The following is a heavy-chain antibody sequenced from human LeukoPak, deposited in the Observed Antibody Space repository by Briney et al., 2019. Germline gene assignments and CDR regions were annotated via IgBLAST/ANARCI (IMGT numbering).Heavy chain of an antibody. CDR2: VYDIGST. CDR3: ARDRYYYGSGSPSFDY. Sequence: SETLSLTCTVSGGSIGSHYWTWIRQTPGKGLEWIGYVYDIGSTKYNPSLKSRVTISVDTSKNQFSLRLSSVTAADTAVYYCARDRYYYGSGSPSFDYWGQGSLVTVSS. J-gene: IGHJ4*02. CDR1: GGSIGSHY. V-gene: IGHV4-59*11. D-gene: IGHD3-10*01.